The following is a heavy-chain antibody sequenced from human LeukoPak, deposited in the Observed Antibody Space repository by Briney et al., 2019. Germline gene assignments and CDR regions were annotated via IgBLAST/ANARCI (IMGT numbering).Heavy chain of an antibody. CDR2: IGDSGEIE. D-gene: IGHD6-19*01. CDR1: GLILRGHA. J-gene: IGHJ4*02. Sequence: PGGSLTLSCEASGLILRGHAMSWVRQAPGKGLEWVSGIGDSGEIERYADSVKGRFTISRDNFRNTVYLEMRSLRPEDTAAYYCAKGYSSGWTPFDYWGQGTQVTVSS. CDR3: AKGYSSGWTPFDY. V-gene: IGHV3-23*01.